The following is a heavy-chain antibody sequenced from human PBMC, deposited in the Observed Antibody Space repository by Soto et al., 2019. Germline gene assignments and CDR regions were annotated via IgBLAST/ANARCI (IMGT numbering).Heavy chain of an antibody. V-gene: IGHV2-5*02. D-gene: IGHD2-8*01. CDR1: GFSLSTSGVG. CDR2: IYWDDDK. CDR3: AHKEPRMNHFDY. J-gene: IGHJ4*02. Sequence: QITLTESGPTPVKPTQTLTLTCTFSGFSLSTSGVGVGWIRQPPGKALEWLAVIYWDDDKRYSPSLKNRLTITKDTSKNHVVLTMTNIDAVDTATYYCAHKEPRMNHFDYWGQGTPVTVSS.